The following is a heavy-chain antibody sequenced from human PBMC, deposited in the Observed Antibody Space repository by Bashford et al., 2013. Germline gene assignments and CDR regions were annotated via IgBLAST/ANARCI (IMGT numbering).Heavy chain of an antibody. V-gene: IGHV4-34*01. J-gene: IGHJ5*02. CDR1: GGSFSGYY. Sequence: SETLSLTCAVYGGSFSGYYWSWIRQPPGKGLEWIGEINHSGSTNYNPSLKSRVTISVDTSKNQFSLKLSSVTAADTAVYYCARQGNYDFWSGYEIKLNWFDPWGQGTLVTVSS. D-gene: IGHD3-3*01. CDR3: ARQGNYDFWSGYEIKLNWFDP. CDR2: INHSGST.